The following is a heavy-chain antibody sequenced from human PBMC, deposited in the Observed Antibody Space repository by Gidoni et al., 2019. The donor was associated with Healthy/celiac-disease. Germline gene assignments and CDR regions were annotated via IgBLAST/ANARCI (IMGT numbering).Heavy chain of an antibody. CDR1: RFTSSSYD. Sequence: EVQLVESGGGLVQPGGSLRLSCSASRFTSSSYDMRWFRQATGKGLEWVSAMGTAGDTYYPGSVKGRFTISRENAKNSLYLQMNSLRAGDTAVYYCARGGARYCSSTSCYTDPYYYYGMDVWGQGTTVTVSS. CDR3: ARGGARYCSSTSCYTDPYYYYGMDV. D-gene: IGHD2-2*02. J-gene: IGHJ6*02. V-gene: IGHV3-13*01. CDR2: MGTAGDT.